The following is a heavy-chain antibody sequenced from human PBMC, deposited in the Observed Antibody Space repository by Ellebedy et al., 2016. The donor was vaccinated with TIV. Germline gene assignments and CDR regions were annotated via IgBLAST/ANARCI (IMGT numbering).Heavy chain of an antibody. V-gene: IGHV3-33*08. CDR2: TWFDGSNN. D-gene: IGHD6-6*01. J-gene: IGHJ4*02. CDR3: ARDSGGPSIAYYFDP. CDR1: GFTFGSYG. Sequence: PGGSLRLSCVGSGFTFGSYGMHWLRPAPGKGLERVAVTWFDGSNNYSADSVKGRFTISSDDSKRAVFLQMKSLRVDDTAVYYCARDSGGPSIAYYFDPWGQGTLVTVSA.